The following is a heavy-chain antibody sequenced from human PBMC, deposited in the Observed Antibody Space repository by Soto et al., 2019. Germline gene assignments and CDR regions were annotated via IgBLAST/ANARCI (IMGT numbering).Heavy chain of an antibody. CDR1: GWSFSGYD. CDR2: INHSGST. Sequence: PSETLSLTCAVSGWSFSGYDWSWIRQPPGKGLEWIGEINHSGSTNYNPSLKSRVTISVDTSKNQFSLKLSSVTAADTAVYYCARGPKTIMVRGVIRGYNWFDPWGQGTLVTVSS. D-gene: IGHD3-10*01. V-gene: IGHV4-34*01. CDR3: ARGPKTIMVRGVIRGYNWFDP. J-gene: IGHJ5*02.